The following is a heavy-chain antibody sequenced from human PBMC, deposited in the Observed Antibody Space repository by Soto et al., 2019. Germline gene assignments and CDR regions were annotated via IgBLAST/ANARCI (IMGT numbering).Heavy chain of an antibody. J-gene: IGHJ5*02. CDR1: GGTFSSYT. Sequence: ASVKVSCKASGGTFSSYTISWVRQAPGQGLEWMGRIIPILGIANYAQKFQGRVTITADKSTSTAYMELSSLRSEDTAVYYCARDARPAATRIWFDPWGQGTLVTVSS. CDR2: IIPILGIA. CDR3: ARDARPAATRIWFDP. V-gene: IGHV1-69*04. D-gene: IGHD2-15*01.